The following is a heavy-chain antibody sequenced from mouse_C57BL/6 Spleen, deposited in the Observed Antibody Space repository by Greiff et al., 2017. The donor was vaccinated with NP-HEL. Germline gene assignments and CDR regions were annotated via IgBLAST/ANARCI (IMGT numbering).Heavy chain of an antibody. Sequence: QVQLQQPGAELVKPGASVKMSCKASGYTFTSYWITWVKQRPGQGLEWIGDIYPGSGSTNYNEKFKSKATLTVDTSSSTAYMQLSSLTSEDSAVYYCARGGNYRGAWFAYWGQGTLVTVSA. V-gene: IGHV1-55*01. CDR1: GYTFTSYW. CDR3: ARGGNYRGAWFAY. D-gene: IGHD2-1*01. J-gene: IGHJ3*01. CDR2: IYPGSGST.